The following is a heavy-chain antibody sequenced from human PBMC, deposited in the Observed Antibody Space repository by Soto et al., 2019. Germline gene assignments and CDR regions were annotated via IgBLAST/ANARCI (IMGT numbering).Heavy chain of an antibody. Sequence: LRLSCAASGFIFSRYAMHWVRLAPGKGLEWVATISHDGNSKYYADSVRGRFTISRDNSKNTLYLQMSSLRAEDTAVYYCARDTYDFWSGYHAGHGMAVWGQGTTVTVSS. CDR1: GFIFSRYA. CDR2: ISHDGNSK. V-gene: IGHV3-30-3*01. D-gene: IGHD3-3*01. J-gene: IGHJ6*02. CDR3: ARDTYDFWSGYHAGHGMAV.